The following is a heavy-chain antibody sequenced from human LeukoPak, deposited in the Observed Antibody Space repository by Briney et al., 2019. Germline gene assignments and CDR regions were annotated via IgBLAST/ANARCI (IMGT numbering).Heavy chain of an antibody. V-gene: IGHV4-61*01. D-gene: IGHD3-10*01. CDR2: IYYSGST. Sequence: PSETLSLTCTGSGGSVSSGSYYWSWIRQPPGKGLEWIGYIYYSGSTNYNPSPKSRVTISVDTSKNQFSLKLSSVTAADTAVYSCARDTPYGSGSYAFDIWGQGTMVTVSS. CDR3: ARDTPYGSGSYAFDI. J-gene: IGHJ3*02. CDR1: GGSVSSGSYY.